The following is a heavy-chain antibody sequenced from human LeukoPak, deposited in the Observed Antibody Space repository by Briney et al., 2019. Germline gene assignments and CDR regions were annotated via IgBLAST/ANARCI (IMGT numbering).Heavy chain of an antibody. CDR3: ARERIVVVVAATYYYYGMDV. CDR1: GGTFSSYA. V-gene: IGHV1-69*01. J-gene: IGHJ6*02. D-gene: IGHD2-15*01. Sequence: SVKVSCKASGGTFSSYAISWVRQAPGQGLEWMGGIIPIFGTANYAQKFQGRVTITADESTSTAYMELSSLRSEDTAVYHCARERIVVVVAATYYYYGMDVWGQGTTVTVSS. CDR2: IIPIFGTA.